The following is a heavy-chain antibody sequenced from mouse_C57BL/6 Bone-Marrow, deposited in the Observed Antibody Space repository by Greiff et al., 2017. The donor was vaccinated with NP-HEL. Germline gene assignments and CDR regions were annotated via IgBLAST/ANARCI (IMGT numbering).Heavy chain of an antibody. CDR2: INPYNGGT. CDR1: GYTFTDYY. J-gene: IGHJ2*01. Sequence: VQLQQSGPVLVKPGASVKMSCKASGYTFTDYYMNWVKQSHGKSLEWIGVINPYNGGTSYNQKFKGKATLTVDKSSSTAYMELNSLTSEDSAVYYCARGRNYGSSYLDYWGQGTTLTVSS. CDR3: ARGRNYGSSYLDY. D-gene: IGHD1-1*01. V-gene: IGHV1-19*01.